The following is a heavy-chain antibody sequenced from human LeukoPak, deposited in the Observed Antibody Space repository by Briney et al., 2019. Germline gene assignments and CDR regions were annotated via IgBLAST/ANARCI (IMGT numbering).Heavy chain of an antibody. D-gene: IGHD6-19*01. V-gene: IGHV1-8*03. Sequence: ASVTVSCTASGYTFTTYDINWVRQATGQGLEWMGWMNSNSGYTGYAQKFQGRVTITRDTSISTAYMELSSLRSEDTAVYYCARVAGSIDYWGQGTLVTVSS. CDR3: ARVAGSIDY. CDR1: GYTFTTYD. CDR2: MNSNSGYT. J-gene: IGHJ4*02.